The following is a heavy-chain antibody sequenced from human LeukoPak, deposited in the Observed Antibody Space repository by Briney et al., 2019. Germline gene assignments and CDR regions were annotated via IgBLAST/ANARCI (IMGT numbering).Heavy chain of an antibody. CDR3: ARAIRQYGSSGYYSKGFDY. CDR2: INRDGSEK. CDR1: GFTFSSYW. V-gene: IGHV3-7*01. J-gene: IGHJ4*02. D-gene: IGHD3-22*01. Sequence: PGGSLRLSCAASGFTFSSYWMSWVRQAPGKGLEWVANINRDGSEKYYVDSVKGRFTISRDNAKNSLYLQMNSLRAEDTAVYYCARAIRQYGSSGYYSKGFDYWGQGTLVTVSS.